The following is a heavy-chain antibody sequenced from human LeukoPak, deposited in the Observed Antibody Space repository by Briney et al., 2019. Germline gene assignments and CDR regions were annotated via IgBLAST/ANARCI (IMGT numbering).Heavy chain of an antibody. D-gene: IGHD1/OR15-1a*01. CDR2: INHSGST. CDR1: GYSISTGYY. CDR3: ARLSYNWSKGKYYFDY. V-gene: IGHV4-34*01. J-gene: IGHJ4*02. Sequence: SETLSLTCTVSGYSISTGYYWSWIRQPPGKGLEWIGEINHSGSTNYNPSLKSRVTISVDTSKNQFSLKLSSVTAADTAVYYCARLSYNWSKGKYYFDYWGQGTLVTVSS.